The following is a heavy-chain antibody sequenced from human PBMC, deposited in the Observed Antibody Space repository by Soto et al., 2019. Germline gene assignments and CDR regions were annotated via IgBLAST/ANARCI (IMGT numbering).Heavy chain of an antibody. Sequence: LSLTFTVSGGGINNGGYYWSWVRQHPGKGLEWLGYIHYSGNPYYNPSLKTRLTISVDLSKNQFSLRLTSVTAADTVVYYCASYLRGYSYYYFDYWGQGSLVTVSS. CDR3: ASYLRGYSYYYFDY. D-gene: IGHD3-22*01. J-gene: IGHJ4*02. V-gene: IGHV4-31*03. CDR2: IHYSGNP. CDR1: GGGINNGGYY.